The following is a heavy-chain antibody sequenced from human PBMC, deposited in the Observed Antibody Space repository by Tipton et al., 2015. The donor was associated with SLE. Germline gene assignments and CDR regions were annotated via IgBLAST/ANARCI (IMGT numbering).Heavy chain of an antibody. V-gene: IGHV4-34*01. D-gene: IGHD1-26*01. CDR1: GGSLSGHY. CDR2: SNDSGKT. CDR3: ARVGHGRRAFDP. J-gene: IGHJ5*02. Sequence: TLSLTCAVYGGSLSGHYWSWIRQSPGKGLECIGESNDSGKTNYNPSLKSRVTISVDTSKNQFSLKLSSVTAADTAVYYCARVGHGRRAFDPWGQGTLVTVSS.